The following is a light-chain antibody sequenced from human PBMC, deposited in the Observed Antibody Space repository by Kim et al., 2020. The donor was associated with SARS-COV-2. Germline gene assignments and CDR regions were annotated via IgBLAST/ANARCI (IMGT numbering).Light chain of an antibody. Sequence: ASVADRVTTSCRASQDIETSLVWYQQKPGKAPNLLIDKASSLENGVPARFSGSGSGTGLTLTISRLQPDDFATYYCQHYRRFPYTFGQGTKLEI. CDR3: QHYRRFPYT. CDR1: QDIETS. V-gene: IGKV1-5*03. J-gene: IGKJ2*01. CDR2: KAS.